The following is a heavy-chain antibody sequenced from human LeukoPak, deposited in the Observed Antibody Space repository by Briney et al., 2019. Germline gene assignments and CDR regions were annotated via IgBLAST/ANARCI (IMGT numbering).Heavy chain of an antibody. D-gene: IGHD6-13*01. CDR2: IIPIFGTA. CDR3: AREDPDELGIAAAGDFDY. Sequence: SVKVSCKASAGTFSIYAISGVRQAPGQGLEWMGGIIPIFGTANNAQKFQGRVTITTDESKSTAYMELSSLRSEDKAVYYCAREDPDELGIAAAGDFDYWGQGTLVTVSS. J-gene: IGHJ4*02. V-gene: IGHV1-69*05. CDR1: AGTFSIYA.